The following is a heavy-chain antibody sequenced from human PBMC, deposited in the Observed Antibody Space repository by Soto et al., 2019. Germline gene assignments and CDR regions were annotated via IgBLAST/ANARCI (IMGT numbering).Heavy chain of an antibody. Sequence: GESLKISCTGFGYTFTAFWISWVRQMPGKGLEWMGRIDPGDTYATYSPAFQGHVTISADKATSTAYLQWSSLKASDTAMYFCARIYCTTTTCDSWFDPWGQGTLVTVSS. CDR3: ARIYCTTTTCDSWFDP. D-gene: IGHD2-2*01. CDR1: GYTFTAFW. J-gene: IGHJ5*02. CDR2: IDPGDTYA. V-gene: IGHV5-10-1*01.